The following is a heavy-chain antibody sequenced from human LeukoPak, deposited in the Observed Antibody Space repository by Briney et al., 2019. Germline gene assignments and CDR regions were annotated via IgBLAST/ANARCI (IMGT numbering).Heavy chain of an antibody. CDR3: AGWAYSSSWYWIDY. D-gene: IGHD6-13*01. Sequence: PGGSLRLSCAASGITISNHWMTWVRQAPGKGLEWVANIKQDGSETYYVESVKGRFTISRDNAKNSLFLQMNSLRAEDTAVYYCAGWAYSSSWYWIDYWGRGTLVTVSS. CDR1: GITISNHW. CDR2: IKQDGSET. J-gene: IGHJ4*02. V-gene: IGHV3-7*01.